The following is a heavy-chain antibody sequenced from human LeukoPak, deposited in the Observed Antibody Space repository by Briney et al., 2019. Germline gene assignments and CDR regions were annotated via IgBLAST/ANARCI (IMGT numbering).Heavy chain of an antibody. CDR1: GFTFSSYW. J-gene: IGHJ4*02. D-gene: IGHD2-2*01. Sequence: GGSLRLSCAASGFTFSSYWMHWVRQAPGKGLVWVSRINSDGSSTSYADSVKGRFTIPRDNAKNTLYLQMNSLRAEDTAVYYCARDFEYCSSTSCELDYWGQGTLVTVSS. CDR3: ARDFEYCSSTSCELDY. V-gene: IGHV3-74*01. CDR2: INSDGSST.